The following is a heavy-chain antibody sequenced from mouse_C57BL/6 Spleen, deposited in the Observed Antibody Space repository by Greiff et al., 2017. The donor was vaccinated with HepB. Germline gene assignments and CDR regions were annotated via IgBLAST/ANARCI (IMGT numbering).Heavy chain of an antibody. CDR3: ARRNYSNYYFDY. CDR2: ISSGGSYT. D-gene: IGHD2-5*01. CDR1: GFTFSSYG. Sequence: EVKLVVESGGDLVKPGGSLKLSCAASGFTFSSYGMSWVRQTPDKRLEWVATISSGGSYTYYPDSVKGRFTISRDNAKNTLYLQMSSLKSEDTAMYYCARRNYSNYYFDYWGQGTTLTVSS. V-gene: IGHV5-6*02. J-gene: IGHJ2*01.